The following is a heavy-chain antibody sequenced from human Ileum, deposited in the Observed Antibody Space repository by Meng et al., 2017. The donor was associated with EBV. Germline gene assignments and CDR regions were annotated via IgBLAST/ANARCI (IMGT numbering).Heavy chain of an antibody. Sequence: QGWGPGLGKPSGTLSLTCAVSGCSISSSNWWSWVRQAPGKGLEWIGEIHHTESTNYNPSLKSRVTISVDKSKNQFSLKLSSVTAADTAVYYCARESYSDSSGYYSLDYWGQGSLVTVSS. D-gene: IGHD3-22*01. CDR1: GCSISSSNW. CDR3: ARESYSDSSGYYSLDY. V-gene: IGHV4-4*02. CDR2: IHHTEST. J-gene: IGHJ4*02.